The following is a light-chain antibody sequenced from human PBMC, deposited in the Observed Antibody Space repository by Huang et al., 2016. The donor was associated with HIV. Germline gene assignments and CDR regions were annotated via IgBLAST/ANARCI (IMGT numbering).Light chain of an antibody. Sequence: EVMLTQSPSILSLSLGGTGTISCKASQSVGSYVAWYQQRPGQSPRLLLYDTSNRAAGLQTRVSGSGSATDFTLTISGLESGDLGVFYCQQRSTWPLTFGGGT. CDR1: QSVGSY. CDR2: DTS. V-gene: IGKV3-11*01. J-gene: IGKJ4*01. CDR3: QQRSTWPLT.